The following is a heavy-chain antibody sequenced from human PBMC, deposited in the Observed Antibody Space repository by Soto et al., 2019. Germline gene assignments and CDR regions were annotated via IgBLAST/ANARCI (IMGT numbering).Heavy chain of an antibody. CDR2: FIPLFVSA. J-gene: IGHJ4*02. D-gene: IGHD3-22*01. CDR1: GGTVSSYA. V-gene: IGHV1-69*01. CDR3: ARDLSSDSTGFRGYDV. Sequence: QVHLVQSGAEVKKPGSSVKVSYKASGGTVSSYAITWVRQAPGKGLEWMGVFIPLFVSAHYAQKFQGRVTITADASTSTAYMELSGLRSEDTAIYYCARDLSSDSTGFRGYDVWGQGPLVTVSS.